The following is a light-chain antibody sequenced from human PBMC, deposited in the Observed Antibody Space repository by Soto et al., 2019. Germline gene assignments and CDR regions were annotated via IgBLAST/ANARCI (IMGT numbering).Light chain of an antibody. CDR1: QSVSSY. V-gene: IGKV3-11*01. J-gene: IGKJ4*01. CDR2: DAS. CDR3: QQRSNWPLT. Sequence: EIVLTQSPATLSLSPGERATLSCRASQSVSSYVAWHQSKPGQAPRLLMYDASNRVIGIPARFSGSGSGTDFTLTISSLEPEDFAVYYCQQRSNWPLTFGGGTTVEI.